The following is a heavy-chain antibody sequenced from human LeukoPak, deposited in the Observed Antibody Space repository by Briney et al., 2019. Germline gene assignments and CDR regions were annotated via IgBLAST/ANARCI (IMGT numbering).Heavy chain of an antibody. CDR3: ARDTKYAFDN. V-gene: IGHV3-48*01. CDR1: GFTFSSYS. Sequence: GGSLRLSCAASGFTFSSYSMNWVRQAPGKGLEWISYIGISSGNTKYADSVKGRFTISGDKAKNLLYLQMNSLRVEDTAVYYCARDTKYAFDNWGQGTLVAVSS. J-gene: IGHJ4*02. D-gene: IGHD2-2*01. CDR2: IGISSGNT.